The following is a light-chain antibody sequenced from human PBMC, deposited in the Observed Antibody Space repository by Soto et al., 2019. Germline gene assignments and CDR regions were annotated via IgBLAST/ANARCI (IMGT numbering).Light chain of an antibody. CDR1: QGVSSY. J-gene: IGKJ5*01. Sequence: EIVLTQSPATLSLSPGERATLSCRASQGVSSYLAWYQQKPGQAPRLLIYDADNRATGIPARFSGSGSGTDFTLTISSLEPEDFAVYYCQQRSNWPPITFGQGTRLEIK. CDR2: DAD. CDR3: QQRSNWPPIT. V-gene: IGKV3-11*01.